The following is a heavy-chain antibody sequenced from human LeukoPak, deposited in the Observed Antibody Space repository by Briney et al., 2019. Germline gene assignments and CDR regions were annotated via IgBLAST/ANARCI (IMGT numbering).Heavy chain of an antibody. CDR1: GFTFSSYS. D-gene: IGHD1-26*01. J-gene: IGHJ5*02. Sequence: GGSLRLSCAGSGFTFSSYSMNWVRQAPGKGLEWVSSISSGGMWIYYADSLKGRFTISRDNAKNSLYLQMKSLRVEDTAVYYCARDAGGRTQREGWFDPWGQGTLVTVSS. V-gene: IGHV3-21*01. CDR2: ISSGGMWI. CDR3: ARDAGGRTQREGWFDP.